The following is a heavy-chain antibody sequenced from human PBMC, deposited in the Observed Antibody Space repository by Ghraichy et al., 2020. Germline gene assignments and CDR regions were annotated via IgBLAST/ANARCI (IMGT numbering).Heavy chain of an antibody. CDR1: GGSISSYY. Sequence: SETLSLTCTVSGGSISSYYWSWIRQPPGKGLEWIGYIYYSGSTNYNPSLKSRVTISVDTSKNQFSLKLSSVTAADTAVYYCARARIQLWLEGAFDIWGQGTMVTVSS. CDR2: IYYSGST. D-gene: IGHD5-18*01. CDR3: ARARIQLWLEGAFDI. J-gene: IGHJ3*02. V-gene: IGHV4-59*01.